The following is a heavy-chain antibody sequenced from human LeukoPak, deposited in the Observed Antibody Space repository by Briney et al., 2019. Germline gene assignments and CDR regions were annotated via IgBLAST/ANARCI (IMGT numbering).Heavy chain of an antibody. CDR2: ISAYNGNT. J-gene: IGHJ6*02. D-gene: IGHD6-13*01. V-gene: IGHV1-18*01. CDR1: GGTFSSYA. CDR3: ARLNRIAAAGTYYYYGMDV. Sequence: ASVKVSCKASGGTFSSYAISWVRQAPGQGLEWMGWISAYNGNTNYAQKLQGRVTMTTDTSTSTAYMELRSLRSDDTAVYYCARLNRIAAAGTYYYYGMDVWGQGTTVTVSS.